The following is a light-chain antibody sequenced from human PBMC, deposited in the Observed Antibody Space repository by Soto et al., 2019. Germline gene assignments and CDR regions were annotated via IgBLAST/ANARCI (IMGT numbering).Light chain of an antibody. J-gene: IGKJ5*01. Sequence: DNQMAQSPSSLSASVGDRVTITCRASQSIGFYLNWYQQKPGKAHKVLIYAASNLQSGVPSRFSGSGSGTEFTLTISSLQPEDFATYYCQQSYSIPITFGQGTRLEIK. V-gene: IGKV1-39*01. CDR2: AAS. CDR3: QQSYSIPIT. CDR1: QSIGFY.